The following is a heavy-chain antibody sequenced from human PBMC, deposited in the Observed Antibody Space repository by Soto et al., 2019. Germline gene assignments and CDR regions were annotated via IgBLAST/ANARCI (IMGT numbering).Heavy chain of an antibody. CDR1: GFTFSSYA. J-gene: IGHJ6*02. Sequence: GGSLRLSCAASGFTFSSYAMHWVRQAPGKGLEWVAVISYDGSNKYYADSVKGRFTISRDNSKNTLYLQMNSLRAEDTAVYYCARDRELSLTRRVIGEDGMDVWGQGTTVTVSS. CDR2: ISYDGSNK. CDR3: ARDRELSLTRRVIGEDGMDV. D-gene: IGHD1-26*01. V-gene: IGHV3-30-3*01.